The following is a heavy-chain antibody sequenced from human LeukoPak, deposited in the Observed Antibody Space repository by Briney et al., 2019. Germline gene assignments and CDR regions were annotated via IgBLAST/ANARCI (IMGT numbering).Heavy chain of an antibody. CDR2: ISAYNGNT. CDR1: GGTFSSYA. Sequence: ASVKVSCKASGGTFSSYAISWVRQAPGQGLEWMGWISAYNGNTNYAQKLQGRVTMTTDTSTSTAYMELRSLRSDDTAVYYCARVDTAMDTYNWFDPWGQGTLVTVSS. J-gene: IGHJ5*02. V-gene: IGHV1-18*01. D-gene: IGHD5-18*01. CDR3: ARVDTAMDTYNWFDP.